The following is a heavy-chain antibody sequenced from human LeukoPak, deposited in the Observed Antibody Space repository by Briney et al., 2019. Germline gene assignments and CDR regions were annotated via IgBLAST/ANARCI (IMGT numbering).Heavy chain of an antibody. Sequence: GGSLRLSCAASGFTFSSYAMSWVRQAPGKGLEWVSAISGSGVGTYYADSVKGRFTISRDNSKNTLYLQMNSLRAEDTAVYYSATWGSAAMWRLFDYWGQGTLVTVSS. CDR3: ATWGSAAMWRLFDY. J-gene: IGHJ4*02. CDR2: ISGSGVGT. D-gene: IGHD2-2*01. V-gene: IGHV3-23*01. CDR1: GFTFSSYA.